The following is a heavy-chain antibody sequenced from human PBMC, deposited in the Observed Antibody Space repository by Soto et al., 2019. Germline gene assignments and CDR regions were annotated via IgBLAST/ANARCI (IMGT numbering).Heavy chain of an antibody. J-gene: IGHJ3*01. CDR1: GFTVSSNY. CDR3: ARDPYYDILTGSQLGLL. V-gene: IGHV3-53*01. Sequence: PGGSLRLSCAASGFTVSSNYMSWVRQAPGKGLEWVSVIYSGGSTYYADSVKGRFTISRDNSKNTLYLQMNSLRAEDTAVYYCARDPYYDILTGSQLGLLWGPGTMVTV. CDR2: IYSGGST. D-gene: IGHD3-9*01.